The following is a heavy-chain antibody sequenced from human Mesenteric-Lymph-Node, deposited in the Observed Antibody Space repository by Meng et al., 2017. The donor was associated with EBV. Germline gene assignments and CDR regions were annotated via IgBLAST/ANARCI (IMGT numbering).Heavy chain of an antibody. CDR2: IYYSGST. Sequence: QLQLEESGPGLVKPSETLSLTCTVSGGSISSSNYYWGWIRQPPGKGLEWIGSIYYSGSTHYNPSLKSRVTISEDTSKNQFSLKVSSVIAADTAVYYCARREASSPGRFDPWGQGTLVTVSS. J-gene: IGHJ5*02. CDR3: ARREASSPGRFDP. CDR1: GGSISSSNYY. V-gene: IGHV4-39*01. D-gene: IGHD6-13*01.